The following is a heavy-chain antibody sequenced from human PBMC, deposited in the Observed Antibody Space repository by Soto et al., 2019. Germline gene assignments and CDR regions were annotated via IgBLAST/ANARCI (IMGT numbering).Heavy chain of an antibody. Sequence: QVPLVESGGGVVQPGRSLRLSCAASGFTFSSYGMHWVRQAPGKGLEWVAVISYDGSNKYYADSVKGRFTISRDNXKNTLYLQMNSLRAEDTAVYYCAKGPGYSYGYTDYWGQGTLVTVSS. CDR1: GFTFSSYG. J-gene: IGHJ4*02. CDR2: ISYDGSNK. V-gene: IGHV3-30*18. CDR3: AKGPGYSYGYTDY. D-gene: IGHD5-18*01.